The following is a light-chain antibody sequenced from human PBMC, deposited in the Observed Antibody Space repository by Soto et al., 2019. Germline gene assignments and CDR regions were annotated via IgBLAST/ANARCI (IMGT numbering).Light chain of an antibody. J-gene: IGLJ2*01. CDR1: SSDVGGYNY. Sequence: QSLLTQPASVSGSPGQSITISCTGTSSDVGGYNYVSWFQQSPGKAPKVMIYEVTNRPSGVSNRFSGSKSGNTASLTISGLQAEDEADYYCRSYTSSNTLIFGGGTKLTVL. CDR2: EVT. V-gene: IGLV2-14*01. CDR3: RSYTSSNTLI.